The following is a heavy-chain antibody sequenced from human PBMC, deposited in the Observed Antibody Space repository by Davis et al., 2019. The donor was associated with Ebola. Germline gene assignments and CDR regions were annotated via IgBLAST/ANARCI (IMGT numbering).Heavy chain of an antibody. CDR1: GFTFSSYG. J-gene: IGHJ4*02. Sequence: GESLKISCAASGFTFSSYGMHWVRQAPGKGLEWVAVISYDGSNKYYADSVKGRFTISRDNSKNTLYLQMNSLRAEDTAVYYCARGGGSPGDYWGQGTLVTVSS. CDR2: ISYDGSNK. CDR3: ARGGGSPGDY. V-gene: IGHV3-30*03.